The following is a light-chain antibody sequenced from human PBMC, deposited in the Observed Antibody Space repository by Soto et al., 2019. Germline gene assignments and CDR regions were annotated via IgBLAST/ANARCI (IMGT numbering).Light chain of an antibody. J-gene: IGKJ1*01. CDR3: QQNDTSPRT. Sequence: EVMLTQSPGTLSLSPGERATLSCRASQSVSSNYLAWYQQKSGQAPRLLIYGASNRATGIPDRFSGSGSGTDFTLTIRRLKPEDFAVYNCQQNDTSPRTFGQVTKVKF. CDR1: QSVSSNY. V-gene: IGKV3-20*01. CDR2: GAS.